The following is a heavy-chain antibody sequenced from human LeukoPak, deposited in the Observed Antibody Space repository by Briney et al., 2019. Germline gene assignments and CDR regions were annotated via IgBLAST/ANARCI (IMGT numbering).Heavy chain of an antibody. CDR2: ISRSGGTI. CDR3: AGYKPFWYFDY. D-gene: IGHD2-2*02. V-gene: IGHV3-48*03. CDR1: GFTFSTYE. Sequence: GGSLRLSCAASGFTFSTYEMNWVRQAPGKGLEWVAYISRSGGTIYYADSVKGRFTISRDNAKNSLYLQMNSLRAEDTAVYYCAGYKPFWYFDYWGQGTPVTVSP. J-gene: IGHJ4*02.